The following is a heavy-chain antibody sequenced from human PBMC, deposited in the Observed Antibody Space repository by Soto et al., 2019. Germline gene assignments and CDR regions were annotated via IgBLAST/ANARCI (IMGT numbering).Heavy chain of an antibody. Sequence: QVQLEQSGGEVKQPGSSVRVSCKTSGGTFSTYAINWVRQAPGQGLEWMGAIIPLFGTADYSQKFQGRVTSTADESTSTAYMVLSSLRFDDTAVYFCARPKGTYSSGYYYFDFWGQGTLVTVSS. CDR1: GGTFSTYA. CDR2: IIPLFGTA. D-gene: IGHD6-19*01. V-gene: IGHV1-69*01. CDR3: ARPKGTYSSGYYYFDF. J-gene: IGHJ4*02.